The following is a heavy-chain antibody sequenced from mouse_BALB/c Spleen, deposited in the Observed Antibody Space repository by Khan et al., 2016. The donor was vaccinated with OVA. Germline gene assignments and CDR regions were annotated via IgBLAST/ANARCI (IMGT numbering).Heavy chain of an antibody. CDR2: IYPGGGST. CDR1: GYTFTDYV. CDR3: SRGGYGSALDY. J-gene: IGHJ3*01. D-gene: IGHD1-1*01. Sequence: QVQLQQSGPELVKPGASVKMSCKASGYTFTDYVIRWVKQRTGQGLEWIGQIYPGGGSTYYNANFKGMATLTADKSSNTAYMQLSSLTSEDSAVYFCSRGGYGSALDYWGQGTLVTVSA. V-gene: IGHV1-77*01.